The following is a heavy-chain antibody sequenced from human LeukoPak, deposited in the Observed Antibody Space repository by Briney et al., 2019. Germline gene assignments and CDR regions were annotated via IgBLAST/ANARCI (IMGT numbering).Heavy chain of an antibody. Sequence: NTSETLTLTCAVHGGSFSGYYWSWIRQPAGKGLEWIGRIYTSGTTNYNPSLKSRVTISVGTSKSQFSLKLSSVTAADTAVYYCAREVSDYDILTGWIDYWGQGALVSVSS. D-gene: IGHD3-9*01. CDR3: AREVSDYDILTGWIDY. J-gene: IGHJ4*02. V-gene: IGHV4-4*07. CDR2: IYTSGTT. CDR1: GGSFSGYY.